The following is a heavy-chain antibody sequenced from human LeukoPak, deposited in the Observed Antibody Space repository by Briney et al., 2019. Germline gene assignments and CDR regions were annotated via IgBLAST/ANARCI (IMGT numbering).Heavy chain of an antibody. CDR1: GFTFSSYA. CDR2: ISNSGGST. Sequence: GGSLRLSCAASGFTFSSYAMSWVRQAPGKGLEWVSAISNSGGSTYYADPVKGRFTNSRDNSKNTLYLQMNSLRAEDTAVYYCAKVLQYYYYGMDVWGQGTTVTVSS. V-gene: IGHV3-23*01. J-gene: IGHJ6*02. D-gene: IGHD5-24*01. CDR3: AKVLQYYYYGMDV.